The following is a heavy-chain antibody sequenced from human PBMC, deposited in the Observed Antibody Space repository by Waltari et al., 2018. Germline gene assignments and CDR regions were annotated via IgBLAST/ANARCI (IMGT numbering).Heavy chain of an antibody. Sequence: EVQLVQSGAEVKKPGATVKISCKASGYTFTDYYMHWVQQAPGQGLEWMGRVDPEDGETIYAEKFQGRVTITADTSTDTAYMELSSLRSEDTAVYYCARSLGSSLNYYYYYYMDVWGKGTTVTVSS. J-gene: IGHJ6*03. D-gene: IGHD6-13*01. CDR1: GYTFTDYY. CDR2: VDPEDGET. V-gene: IGHV1-69-2*01. CDR3: ARSLGSSLNYYYYYYMDV.